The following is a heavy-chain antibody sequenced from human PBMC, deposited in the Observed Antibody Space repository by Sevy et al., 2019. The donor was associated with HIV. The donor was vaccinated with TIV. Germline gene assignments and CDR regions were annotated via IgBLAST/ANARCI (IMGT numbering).Heavy chain of an antibody. Sequence: GGSLRLSCAASRFIVSSNYMSWVRQAPGKGLEWVSVIYSGGSTYYADSVKGRFTISRDNSKNTLYLQMNSLRAEDTAVYYCARDRNTAMVIGMDVWGQGTTVTVSS. V-gene: IGHV3-53*01. CDR2: IYSGGST. D-gene: IGHD5-18*01. J-gene: IGHJ6*02. CDR1: RFIVSSNY. CDR3: ARDRNTAMVIGMDV.